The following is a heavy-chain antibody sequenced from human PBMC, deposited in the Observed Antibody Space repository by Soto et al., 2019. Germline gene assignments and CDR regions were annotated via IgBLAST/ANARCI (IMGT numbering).Heavy chain of an antibody. J-gene: IGHJ5*02. Sequence: CVISGDSVSSNRAVWNWFRQPPARGLEWLGRTYYRSQWYNDYAVSVQSRITINPDTSKNQFSLQLTSVTPEDTAVYYCAGVGDNNWFDPWGQGTLVPVSS. V-gene: IGHV6-1*01. CDR1: GDSVSSNRAV. CDR3: AGVGDNNWFDP. CDR2: TYYRSQWYN.